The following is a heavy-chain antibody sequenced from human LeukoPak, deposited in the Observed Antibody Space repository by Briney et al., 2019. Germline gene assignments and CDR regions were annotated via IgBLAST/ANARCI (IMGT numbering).Heavy chain of an antibody. V-gene: IGHV4-4*02. CDR3: LRVGTYFLLS. D-gene: IGHD1-26*01. CDR1: GGSISSNW. J-gene: IGHJ5*02. CDR2: IDHSGST. Sequence: PSETLSLTCAVSGGSISSNWWSWVRQPPGKGLEWIGEIDHSGSTNYNPSLKSRVTISVDKSESQFSLKLSSVTAADTAVYYCLRVGTYFLLSWGQGTLVTVSS.